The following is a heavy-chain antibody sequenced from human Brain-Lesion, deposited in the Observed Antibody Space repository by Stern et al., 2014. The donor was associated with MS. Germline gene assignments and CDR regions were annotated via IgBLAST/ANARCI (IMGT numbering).Heavy chain of an antibody. CDR1: GYTFTSYD. Sequence: VQLVQSGAEVKKPGASVKVSCKASGYTFTSYDVTWVRQAPGQGLEWMGGMNPDSGNIGYAQKFQGRVIMTRSTSISTAYMELTSLRSEDTAVYYCARRRQYYYGSGDYWGQGTLVTVSS. V-gene: IGHV1-8*01. J-gene: IGHJ4*02. D-gene: IGHD3-10*01. CDR3: ARRRQYYYGSGDY. CDR2: MNPDSGNI.